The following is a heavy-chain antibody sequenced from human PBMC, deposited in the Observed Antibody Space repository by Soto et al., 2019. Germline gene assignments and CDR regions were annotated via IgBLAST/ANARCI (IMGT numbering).Heavy chain of an antibody. CDR2: ISDYNGIT. CDR3: ARDLTVGWFDP. V-gene: IGHV1-18*01. J-gene: IGHJ5*02. D-gene: IGHD4-17*01. Sequence: QVQLVQSGAEVKKPGASVKVSCKASGYTFTSYGISWVRKAPGQGLEWMGWISDYNGITKYAQKLKGRVTKTTDKSTSTAYMELRSRRSDDTAVYYCARDLTVGWFDPWGQGTLVTASS. CDR1: GYTFTSYG.